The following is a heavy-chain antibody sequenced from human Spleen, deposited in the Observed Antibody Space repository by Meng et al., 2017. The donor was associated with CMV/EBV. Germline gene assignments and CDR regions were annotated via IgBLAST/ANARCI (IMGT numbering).Heavy chain of an antibody. D-gene: IGHD3-3*01. CDR2: IRSKANSYAT. V-gene: IGHV3-73*01. CDR1: FSGFA. Sequence: FSGFASRWARPASGEGLEWIGRIRSKANSYATAYGASVKGMFTISRDDSENTAYLQMKSLKTEDTAVYYCTRAYDFWSGDYTGGVDYWGQGILVTVSS. CDR3: TRAYDFWSGDYTGGVDY. J-gene: IGHJ4*02.